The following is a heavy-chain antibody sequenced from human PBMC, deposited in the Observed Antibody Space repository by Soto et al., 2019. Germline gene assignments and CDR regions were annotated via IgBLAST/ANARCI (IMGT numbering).Heavy chain of an antibody. D-gene: IGHD3-10*01. CDR2: ISYDGSNK. CDR1: GFTFSSYA. Sequence: PGGSLRLSCAASGFTFSSYAMHWVRQAPGKGLEWVAVISYDGSNKYYADSVKGRFTISRDNSKNTLYLQMNSLRAEDTAVYYCARDRGMVRGVIIFYFDYWGQGTLVTVSS. V-gene: IGHV3-30-3*01. CDR3: ARDRGMVRGVIIFYFDY. J-gene: IGHJ4*02.